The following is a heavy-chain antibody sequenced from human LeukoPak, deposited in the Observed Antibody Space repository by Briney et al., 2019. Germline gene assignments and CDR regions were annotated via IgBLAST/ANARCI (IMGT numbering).Heavy chain of an antibody. CDR2: IYYSGST. CDR1: GGSISSSGYY. V-gene: IGHV4-39*01. CDR3: AFVTMVRGAAALHGWFDP. Sequence: TSETLSLTCTVSGGSISSSGYYWGWIRQPPGKGLEWIGSIYYSGSTYYNPSLKSRVTISVDTSKNQFSLKLSSVTAADTAVYYCAFVTMVRGAAALHGWFDPWGQGTLVTVSS. J-gene: IGHJ5*02. D-gene: IGHD3-10*01.